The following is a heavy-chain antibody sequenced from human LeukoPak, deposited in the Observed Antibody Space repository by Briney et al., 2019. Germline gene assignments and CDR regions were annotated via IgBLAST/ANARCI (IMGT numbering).Heavy chain of an antibody. V-gene: IGHV4-61*01. J-gene: IGHJ4*02. CDR1: GGSISSGSYY. Sequence: SQTLSLTCTVSGGSISSGSYYWSWIRQPPGKGLEWIGYIYYSGSTNYNPSLKSRVTISVDTSKNQFSLKLSSVTAADTAVYYCARARWEPLYYYGSGSYYYYFDYWGQGTLVTVSS. D-gene: IGHD3-10*01. CDR2: IYYSGST. CDR3: ARARWEPLYYYGSGSYYYYFDY.